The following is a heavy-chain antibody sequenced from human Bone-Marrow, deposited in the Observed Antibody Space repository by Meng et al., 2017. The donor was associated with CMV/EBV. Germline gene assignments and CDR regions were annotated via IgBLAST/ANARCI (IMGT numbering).Heavy chain of an antibody. D-gene: IGHD1-26*01. CDR2: IYYSGST. CDR1: GGSISSGGYY. V-gene: IGHV4-31*03. J-gene: IGHJ5*02. Sequence: SETLSLTCTVSGGSISSGGYYWSWIRQHPGKGLEWIGYIYYSGSTYYNPSLKSRVTISVDTSKNQFSLKLSSVSAADTDVYYCARGPGWGSRWSDPWGQGTLVTVSS. CDR3: ARGPGWGSRWSDP.